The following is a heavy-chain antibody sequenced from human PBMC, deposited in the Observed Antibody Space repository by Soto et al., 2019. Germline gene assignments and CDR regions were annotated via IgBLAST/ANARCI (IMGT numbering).Heavy chain of an antibody. CDR3: ASRRDGYYFDY. V-gene: IGHV1-69*13. Sequence: SVKVSCKASGGTFSSYAISWVRQAPGLGLEWMGGIIPIFGTANYAQKFQGRVTITADESTSTAYMELSSLRSEDTAVYYCASRRDGYYFDYWGQGTLVTVSS. CDR1: GGTFSSYA. CDR2: IIPIFGTA. J-gene: IGHJ4*02. D-gene: IGHD5-12*01.